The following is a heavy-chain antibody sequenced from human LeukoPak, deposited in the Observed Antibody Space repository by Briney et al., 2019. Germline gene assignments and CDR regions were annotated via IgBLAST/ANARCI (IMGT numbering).Heavy chain of an antibody. Sequence: PSETLSLTCTVSGGSISSYYWSWIRQPPGKGLEWIGYIYYSGSTNYNPSLKSRVTISVDTSKNQFSLKLSSVTAADTAVYYCARQPRKAVAGTVGYFDYWGQGTLVTVSS. CDR1: GGSISSYY. CDR2: IYYSGST. J-gene: IGHJ4*02. CDR3: ARQPRKAVAGTVGYFDY. V-gene: IGHV4-59*08. D-gene: IGHD6-19*01.